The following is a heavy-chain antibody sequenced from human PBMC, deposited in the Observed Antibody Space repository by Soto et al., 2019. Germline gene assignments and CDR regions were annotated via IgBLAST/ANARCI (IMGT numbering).Heavy chain of an antibody. Sequence: EVQLVESGGGLVQPGGSLRLSCAASGFTFSSYSMNWVRQAPGKGLEWVSYISSGSSTIYYADSVKGRFTISRDNAKNSLYLQMDSLRAEDTAVYYATRSAYMDVWDTGTTVTVSS. CDR3: TRSAYMDV. V-gene: IGHV3-48*01. J-gene: IGHJ6*03. CDR1: GFTFSSYS. CDR2: ISSGSSTI. D-gene: IGHD2-2*01.